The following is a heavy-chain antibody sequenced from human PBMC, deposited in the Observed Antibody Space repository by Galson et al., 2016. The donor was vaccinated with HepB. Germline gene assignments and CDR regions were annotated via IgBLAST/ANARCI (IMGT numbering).Heavy chain of an antibody. Sequence: SVKVSCKASGGTFSTYAINWVRQAPGQGLEWMGGSNAILGPANYAQKFQGRVTITADGSTSTAYMELRSLRSEDTAVYYCARAGSSLTAYYNWGQGTLVTVSS. CDR3: ARAGSSLTAYYN. D-gene: IGHD3-9*01. CDR2: SNAILGPA. CDR1: GGTFSTYA. J-gene: IGHJ4*02. V-gene: IGHV1-69*13.